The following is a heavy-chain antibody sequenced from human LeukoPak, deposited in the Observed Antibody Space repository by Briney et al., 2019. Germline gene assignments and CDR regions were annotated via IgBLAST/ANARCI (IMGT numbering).Heavy chain of an antibody. D-gene: IGHD5-12*01. CDR3: ARDIELST. CDR2: IASSGLNT. J-gene: IGHJ3*01. Sequence: GGSLRLSCAASGFMFRDAAMTWVRQAPGKGLEWVSLIASSGLNTYYADSVRGRFTISRDNSKSTLSLQMNSLRVEDAAIYYCARDIELSTWGLGTLVTVSS. CDR1: GFMFRDAA. V-gene: IGHV3-23*01.